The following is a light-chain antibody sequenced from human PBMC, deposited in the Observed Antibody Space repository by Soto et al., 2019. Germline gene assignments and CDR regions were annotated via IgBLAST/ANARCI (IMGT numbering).Light chain of an antibody. V-gene: IGLV2-14*03. Sequence: QSSLTQPASVSGSPGQSITISCCGTRNDVGAYIYVSWYQQFPGKAPKLILYEVNNRPSGVSNRFSGSKSGTTASLTISGLQPEDEADYYCSAYSDIDTKVFGTGTKFTVL. CDR2: EVN. CDR3: SAYSDIDTKV. J-gene: IGLJ1*01. CDR1: RNDVGAYIY.